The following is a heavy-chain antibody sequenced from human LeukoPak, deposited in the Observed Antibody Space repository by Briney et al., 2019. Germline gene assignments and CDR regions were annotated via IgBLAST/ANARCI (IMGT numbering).Heavy chain of an antibody. D-gene: IGHD6-6*01. V-gene: IGHV4-59*08. Sequence: PSETLSLTCTVAGGSLTSHYWSWIRQPPGKGLEWIGYVSDRGRSKYSPSLENRITISTDTSRNQVSLRLTSLTAADTAVYYCARQRAARFPNWFDPWGQGTLVTVSS. CDR1: GGSLTSHY. J-gene: IGHJ5*02. CDR3: ARQRAARFPNWFDP. CDR2: VSDRGRS.